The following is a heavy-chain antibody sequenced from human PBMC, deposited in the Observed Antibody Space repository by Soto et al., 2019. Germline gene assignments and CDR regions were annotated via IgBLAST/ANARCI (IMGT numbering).Heavy chain of an antibody. V-gene: IGHV3-30*03. CDR2: ISHDGRNK. J-gene: IGHJ4*02. D-gene: IGHD6-19*01. CDR3: ARDHWKQWLGYLDY. CDR1: GFSFSDHG. Sequence: QVQLVESGGGVVQPGRSLRLSCAVSGFSFSDHGMHWVRQAPGKGLEWVAVISHDGRNKRYGDTVRRRITISRDNSKNTVYLEMNSLTVDDTGIYYCARDHWKQWLGYLDYWGQGALVTVSS.